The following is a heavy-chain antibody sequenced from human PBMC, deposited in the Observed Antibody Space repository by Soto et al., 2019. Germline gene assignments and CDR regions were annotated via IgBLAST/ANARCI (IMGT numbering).Heavy chain of an antibody. CDR3: ARRRSASWGRDYYYGMDV. Sequence: ASVKVSCKASGYTFTSYDINWVRQASGQGLEWMGWMNPNSGNTGYAQKFQGRVTMTRNTSISTAYMELSSLRSEDTAVYYCARRRSASWGRDYYYGMDVWGQGTTVTVSS. D-gene: IGHD2-2*01. CDR2: MNPNSGNT. V-gene: IGHV1-8*01. J-gene: IGHJ6*02. CDR1: GYTFTSYD.